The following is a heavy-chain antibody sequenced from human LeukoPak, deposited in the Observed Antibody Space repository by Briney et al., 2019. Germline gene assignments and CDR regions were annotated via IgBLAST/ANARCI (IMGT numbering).Heavy chain of an antibody. CDR1: GDSISSNYW. V-gene: IGHV4-4*02. D-gene: IGHD1-26*01. CDR3: ARVGSPGFLDY. J-gene: IGHJ4*02. Sequence: PSETLSLTCAVSGDSISSNYWWSWVRQSPGKGLEWIGEILQSGSTNYNPSLKSRVTISVDTSKNQFSLKLSSVTAADTAVYYCARVGSPGFLDYWGQGTLVTVSS. CDR2: ILQSGST.